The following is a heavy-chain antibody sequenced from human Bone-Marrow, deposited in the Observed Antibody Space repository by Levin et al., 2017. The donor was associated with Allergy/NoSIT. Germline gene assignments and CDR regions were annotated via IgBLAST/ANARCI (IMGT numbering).Heavy chain of an antibody. CDR1: GGSISSSNW. Sequence: SETLSLTCAVSGGSISSSNWWSWVRQPPGKGLEWIGEIYHSGSTNYNPSLKSRVTISVDKSKNQFSLKLSSVTAADTAVYYCASLLGHIVVVTATSGDAFDIWGQGTMVTVSS. CDR3: ASLLGHIVVVTATSGDAFDI. V-gene: IGHV4-4*02. D-gene: IGHD2-21*02. CDR2: IYHSGST. J-gene: IGHJ3*02.